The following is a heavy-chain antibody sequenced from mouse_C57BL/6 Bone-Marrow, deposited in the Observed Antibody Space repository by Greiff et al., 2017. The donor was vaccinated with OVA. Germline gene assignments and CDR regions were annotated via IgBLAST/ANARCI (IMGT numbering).Heavy chain of an antibody. Sequence: QVQLQQPGAELVMPGASVKLSCKASGYTFTSYWMHWVKQRPGQGLEWIGEIDPSDSYTNYNQKFKGKSTLTVDKSSSTAYMQLSSLTSEDSAVYYCARTGGDSSGYDAMDYWGQGTSVTVSS. V-gene: IGHV1-69*01. CDR3: ARTGGDSSGYDAMDY. CDR1: GYTFTSYW. J-gene: IGHJ4*01. CDR2: IDPSDSYT. D-gene: IGHD3-2*02.